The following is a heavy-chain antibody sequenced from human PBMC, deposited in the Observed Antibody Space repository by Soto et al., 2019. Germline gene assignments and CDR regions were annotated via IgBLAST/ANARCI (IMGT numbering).Heavy chain of an antibody. D-gene: IGHD3-10*01. CDR3: AKLLGDVKTFDY. V-gene: IGHV3-7*01. CDR2: IKYDGSTT. CDR1: GFTFTRNS. J-gene: IGHJ4*02. Sequence: EVYLVQSGGGLVQSGGSLRLSCAASGFTFTRNSMSWVRQAPGEGLEWVDSIKYDGSTTYYMDSVKGRFTISRHNANNLLSLKINRLRDEDTAVYDCAKLLGDVKTFDYWGQGSLVTVSS.